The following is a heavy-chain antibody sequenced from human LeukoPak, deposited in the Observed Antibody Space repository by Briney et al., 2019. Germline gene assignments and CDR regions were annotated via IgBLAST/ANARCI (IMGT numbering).Heavy chain of an antibody. J-gene: IGHJ4*02. D-gene: IGHD3-22*01. CDR1: GGSVTTYY. CDR3: ARGGLSYDSSGWFDY. Sequence: LETLPLTCTVSGGSVTTYYWSWIRQPAGKGLEWIGRIYLSGSSNYNPSLESRVTLSADTSKNQFSLKMSSVTAADTAVYYCARGGLSYDSSGWFDYWGQGTLVTVSS. V-gene: IGHV4-4*07. CDR2: IYLSGSS.